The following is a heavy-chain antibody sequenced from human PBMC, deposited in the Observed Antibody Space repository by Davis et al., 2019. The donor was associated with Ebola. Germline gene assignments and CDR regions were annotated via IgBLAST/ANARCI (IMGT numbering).Heavy chain of an antibody. J-gene: IGHJ3*02. D-gene: IGHD5-24*01. CDR1: GGTFSSYA. CDR3: ASTLAREMATTDAFDI. CDR2: IIPIFGTA. Sequence: SVKVSCKASGGTFSSYAISWVRQAPGQGLEWMGGIIPIFGTANYAQKFQGRVTITADESTSTAYMELSSLRSEDTAVYYCASTLAREMATTDAFDIWGQGTMVTVSS. V-gene: IGHV1-69*13.